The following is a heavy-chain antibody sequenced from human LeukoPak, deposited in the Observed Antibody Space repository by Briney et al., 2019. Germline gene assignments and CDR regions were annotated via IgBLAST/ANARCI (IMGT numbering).Heavy chain of an antibody. CDR3: ARARGYCAADCSRYAFDY. V-gene: IGHV3-23*01. Sequence: GGSLRLSCAASGFTFSSYTMSWVRQAPGEGLEWVSTNGNSGRSTFYTDSVKGRFTISRDNSKNTLYLQMNSLRAGDTAVYSCARARGYCAADCSRYAFDYWGQGTLVTVSS. CDR2: NGNSGRST. D-gene: IGHD2-21*02. CDR1: GFTFSSYT. J-gene: IGHJ4*02.